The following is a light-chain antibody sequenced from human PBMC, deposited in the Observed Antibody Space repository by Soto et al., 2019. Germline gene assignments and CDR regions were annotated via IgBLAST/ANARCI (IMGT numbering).Light chain of an antibody. CDR1: SSDVGAYNY. CDR3: SSYATTNTPV. V-gene: IGLV2-14*01. J-gene: IGLJ1*01. Sequence: QSVLPQPASVAGSPGQSITMSCTGTSSDVGAYNYVAWYQQYPGKAPKLTIYDVSNRSSGVSNRFSGSKSGNTASLTISGLQAEDEADYYCSSYATTNTPVFGTGTKVTVL. CDR2: DVS.